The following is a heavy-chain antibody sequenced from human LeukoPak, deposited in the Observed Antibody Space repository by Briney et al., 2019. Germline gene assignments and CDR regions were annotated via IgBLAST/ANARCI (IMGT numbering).Heavy chain of an antibody. V-gene: IGHV6-1*01. J-gene: IGHJ3*02. CDR1: VESLSSNIPA. CDR3: ARVSAGAFDI. CDR2: TYYRPQQYN. Sequence: SQTLSLTCAISVESLSSNIPAWKWIRPSPSRGLEWLGWTYYRPQQYNHYAVSVKSRITSNPHTPKHQVSLQLNSVTPEDTAVYYCARVSAGAFDIWGQGTMVTVSS. D-gene: IGHD6-13*01.